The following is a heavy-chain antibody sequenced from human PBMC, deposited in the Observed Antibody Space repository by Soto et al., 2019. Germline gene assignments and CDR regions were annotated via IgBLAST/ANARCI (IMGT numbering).Heavy chain of an antibody. D-gene: IGHD6-25*01. Sequence: GGSLRLSCAASGFTFSSYGIHWVRQAPGKGLEWVSLISYDGSNKYYADSVKGRFTISGDNSKNTLYLQMNSLRAEDTAVYYCAKDPTSSGYFDYWGQGTLVTVSS. V-gene: IGHV3-30*18. J-gene: IGHJ4*02. CDR3: AKDPTSSGYFDY. CDR2: ISYDGSNK. CDR1: GFTFSSYG.